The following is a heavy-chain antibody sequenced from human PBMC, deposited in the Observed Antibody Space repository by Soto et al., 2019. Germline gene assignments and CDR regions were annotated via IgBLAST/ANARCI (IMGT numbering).Heavy chain of an antibody. CDR3: AMGHARGVLRYFDWSTDAFDI. CDR1: GYTFTGYY. D-gene: IGHD3-9*01. CDR2: INPNSGGT. Sequence: QVQLVQSGAEVKKPGASVKVSCKASGYTFTGYYMHWVRQAPGQGHEWMGWINPNSGGTNYAQKFQGWVTMTRATSISTAYVELSRLRSDDTVVYYCAMGHARGVLRYFDWSTDAFDIWGQGTMVTVSS. V-gene: IGHV1-2*04. J-gene: IGHJ3*02.